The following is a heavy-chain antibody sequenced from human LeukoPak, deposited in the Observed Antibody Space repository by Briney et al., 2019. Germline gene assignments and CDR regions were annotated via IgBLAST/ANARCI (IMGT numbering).Heavy chain of an antibody. CDR1: GYIFTAYY. V-gene: IGHV1-2*02. CDR3: ASYPRYVSSPPFDY. D-gene: IGHD2-15*01. CDR2: INPNTGDT. J-gene: IGHJ4*02. Sequence: ASVKVSCKASGYIFTAYYMHWVRQAPGQGFEWMGWINPNTGDTSYAQKFQGRVTMTRDTTISTAYMDRSSLTSDDAAVYYCASYPRYVSSPPFDYWGQGTQVSVSS.